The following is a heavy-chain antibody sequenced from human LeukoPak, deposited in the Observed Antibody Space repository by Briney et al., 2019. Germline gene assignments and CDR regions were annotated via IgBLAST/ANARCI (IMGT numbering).Heavy chain of an antibody. V-gene: IGHV4-34*01. J-gene: IGHJ5*02. CDR1: GGSFSAYS. CDR2: INHSGST. D-gene: IGHD6-6*01. CDR3: ARWYSSSSMGTDLPPNWFDP. Sequence: SETLSLTCAVQGGSFSAYSLTWIRQPPGEGLEWIGEINHSGSTNYNPSLKSRVTISVDTSKNQFSLKLSSVTAADTAVYYCARWYSSSSMGTDLPPNWFDPWGQGTLVTVSS.